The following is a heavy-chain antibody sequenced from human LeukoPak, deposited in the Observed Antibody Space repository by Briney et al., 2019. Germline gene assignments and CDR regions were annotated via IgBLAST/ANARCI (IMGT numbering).Heavy chain of an antibody. D-gene: IGHD3-22*01. CDR1: GFTFSNYG. J-gene: IGHJ4*02. V-gene: IGHV3-23*01. Sequence: TGGSLRLSCAASGFTFSNYGMSWVRQAPGKGLQWVSGISGSGGERYYTESVKGRFTISRDNSKNTLYLQMNSLRAEDTAVYYCAKETSGYITTFDYWGQGTLVTVSS. CDR2: ISGSGGER. CDR3: AKETSGYITTFDY.